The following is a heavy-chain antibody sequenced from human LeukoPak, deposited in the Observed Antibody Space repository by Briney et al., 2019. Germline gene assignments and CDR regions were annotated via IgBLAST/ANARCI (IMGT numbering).Heavy chain of an antibody. D-gene: IGHD3-10*01. CDR2: IYYTGSS. CDR3: ATGGYYGSGSYTE. Sequence: SETLSLTCIVSGESITSYYWSWIRQPPGKGLEWIGYIYYTGSSKYNPSLKSRVTLSVDTSENQFSLTLNSVTAADTAVYYCATGGYYGSGSYTEWGQGTLVTVSS. CDR1: GESITSYY. J-gene: IGHJ4*02. V-gene: IGHV4-59*01.